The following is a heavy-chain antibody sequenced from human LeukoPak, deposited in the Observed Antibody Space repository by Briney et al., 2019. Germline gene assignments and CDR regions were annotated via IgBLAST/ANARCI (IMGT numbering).Heavy chain of an antibody. D-gene: IGHD3-3*01. CDR2: IDNDGHGI. CDR1: GFTFSGYW. CDR3: AAGGGWDPSFGVVTHIDA. J-gene: IGHJ6*03. V-gene: IGHV3-74*01. Sequence: PGGSLRLSCAASGFTFSGYWMHWVRQGPEKGLELVSRIDNDGHGIIYADSVKGRFTTSRDNAKNTLYLQMNSLRVEDTAVHYCAAGGGWDPSFGVVTHIDAWGKGTTVAVS.